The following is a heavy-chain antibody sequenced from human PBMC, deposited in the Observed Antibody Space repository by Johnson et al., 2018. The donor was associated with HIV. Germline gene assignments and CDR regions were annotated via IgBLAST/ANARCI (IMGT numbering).Heavy chain of an antibody. Sequence: VQLVESGGGLVQPGGSLRLSCAASGFTVNTNYMSWVRQAPGKGLEWVSVIYSDGSPYYADSVQGRFTISRDNSKNTLFLQMKSLRAEDTAVYYCARGSGYRTGAFEVWGQGTMVTVSS. CDR1: GFTVNTNY. D-gene: IGHD2-8*02. V-gene: IGHV3-66*01. CDR3: ARGSGYRTGAFEV. J-gene: IGHJ3*01. CDR2: IYSDGSP.